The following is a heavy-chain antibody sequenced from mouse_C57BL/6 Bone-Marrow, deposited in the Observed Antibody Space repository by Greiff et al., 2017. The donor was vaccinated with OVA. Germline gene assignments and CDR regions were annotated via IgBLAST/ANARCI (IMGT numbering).Heavy chain of an antibody. CDR3: ARRGGYSPCGD. V-gene: IGHV5-6*01. CDR2: ISSGGSYT. CDR1: GFTFSSYG. D-gene: IGHD2-3*01. J-gene: IGHJ2*01. Sequence: EVQGVESGADLVKPGGSLKLSCAASGFTFSSYGMSWVRQTPDKRLEWVATISSGGSYTYYPDSVKGRFTISSDNAKNTLYLQMSSLKSEDTAMYYCARRGGYSPCGDWGQGTTLTVSS.